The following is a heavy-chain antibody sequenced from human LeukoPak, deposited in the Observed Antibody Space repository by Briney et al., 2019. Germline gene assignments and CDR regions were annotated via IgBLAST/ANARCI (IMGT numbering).Heavy chain of an antibody. V-gene: IGHV3-23*01. J-gene: IGHJ4*02. Sequence: GGSLRLSCAASGFTFKDYAMTWGRQDPGKGLEWVSGMSGSGASADNADYVKGLLTIFRDKSKNTLYLQMNRMRGENTAVYDFAKNMRDSSSPFDYWGQGTLVTVSS. CDR3: AKNMRDSSSPFDY. CDR2: MSGSGASA. D-gene: IGHD6-13*01. CDR1: GFTFKDYA.